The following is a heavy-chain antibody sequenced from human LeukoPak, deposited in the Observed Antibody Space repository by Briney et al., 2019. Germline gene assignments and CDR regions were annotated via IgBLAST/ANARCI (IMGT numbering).Heavy chain of an antibody. J-gene: IGHJ4*02. CDR3: AKGVSRGVDPTGLEY. V-gene: IGHV3-30*18. D-gene: IGHD1-1*01. Sequence: GKSLRLSCVASGFTFSSYGMHWVRQAPGKGPEWVAVISYDGSVRYYANFVKGRFTISRDNSKNTLFLQTNSMRPEDTAVYYCAKGVSRGVDPTGLEYWGQGTLVTVSS. CDR1: GFTFSSYG. CDR2: ISYDGSVR.